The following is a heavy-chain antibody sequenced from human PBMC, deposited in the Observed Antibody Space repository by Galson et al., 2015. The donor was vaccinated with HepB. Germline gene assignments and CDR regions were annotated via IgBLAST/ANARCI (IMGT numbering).Heavy chain of an antibody. D-gene: IGHD3-10*01. CDR2: IKSKTDGGTT. CDR1: GFAFSNAW. J-gene: IGHJ4*02. Sequence: SLRLSCAASGFAFSNAWMSWVRQAPGKGLEWVGRIKSKTDGGTTDYAAPVKGRFTISRDDSKNTLYLQMNSLKTEDTAVYYCTTDSLFFIYYGSGSPYWGQGTLVTVSS. CDR3: TTDSLFFIYYGSGSPY. V-gene: IGHV3-15*01.